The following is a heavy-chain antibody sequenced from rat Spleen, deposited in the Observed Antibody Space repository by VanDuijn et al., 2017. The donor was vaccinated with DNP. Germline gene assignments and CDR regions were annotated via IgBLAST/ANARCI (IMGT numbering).Heavy chain of an antibody. CDR2: IKPKSNNYAT. D-gene: IGHD1-10*01. CDR1: GFTFSSAW. J-gene: IGHJ2*01. CDR3: AWPST. V-gene: IGHV6-6*01. Sequence: EVQFVETGGSLVQPGKSLKLSCATSGFTFSSAWMYWYRQFPEKRLEWVARIKPKSNNYATDYTESVKGRFTISRDDSKSSIFLQMNNLKEEDTAIYYCAWPSTWGQGVMVTVSS.